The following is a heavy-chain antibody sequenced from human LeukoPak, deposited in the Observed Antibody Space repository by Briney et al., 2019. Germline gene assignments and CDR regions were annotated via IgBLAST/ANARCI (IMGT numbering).Heavy chain of an antibody. D-gene: IGHD3-10*01. CDR3: ARIYYSRFDP. V-gene: IGHV4-61*02. Sequence: SQTLSLTCTVSGGSISSGNYYWSWIRQPAGKGLEWIGRIYTSGSTNYNPSLKSRVTMSVDTSKNQFSLKLNSVTAADTAVYYCARIYYSRFDPWGQGTLVTVSS. J-gene: IGHJ5*02. CDR2: IYTSGST. CDR1: GGSISSGNYY.